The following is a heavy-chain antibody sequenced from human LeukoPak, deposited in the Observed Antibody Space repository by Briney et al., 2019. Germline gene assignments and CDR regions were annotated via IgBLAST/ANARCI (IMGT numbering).Heavy chain of an antibody. CDR3: AREEDCGPARCSNDH. CDR1: GYTFTAYE. V-gene: IGHV1-2*02. D-gene: IGHD1-1*01. CDR2: INPKNGGT. J-gene: IGHJ4*02. Sequence: AASVKVSCKASGYTFTAYEMYWVRQAPGQGLEYVGWINPKNGGTNSAQNFQGRLSMTWDTSVSTVYMELSRLRSDDTAVYYCAREEDCGPARCSNDHWGQGTLVTVPS.